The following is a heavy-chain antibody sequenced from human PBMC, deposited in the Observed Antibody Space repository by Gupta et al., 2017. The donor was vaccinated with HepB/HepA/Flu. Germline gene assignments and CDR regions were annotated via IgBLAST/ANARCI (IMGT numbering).Heavy chain of an antibody. J-gene: IGHJ4*02. CDR3: ARAPGVSDDY. Sequence: QVQLVESGGGVVQPGRSLRLSCAASGFPFSSYAMHWVRQAPGKGLEWVAVISYDGSNKYYADSVKGRFTISRDNSKNTLYLQMNSLRAEDTAVYYCARAPGVSDDYWGQGTLVTVSS. CDR2: ISYDGSNK. CDR1: GFPFSSYA. V-gene: IGHV3-30-3*01. D-gene: IGHD3-3*01.